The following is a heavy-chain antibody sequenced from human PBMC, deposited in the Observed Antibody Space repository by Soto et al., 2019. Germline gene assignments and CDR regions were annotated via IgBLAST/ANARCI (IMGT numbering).Heavy chain of an antibody. Sequence: HPGGSLRLSCAASGFTFGTYAMSWVRQAPGKGLEWVSGISASGGTTYYADSVKGRFTISRDNSKNTLDLQMNSLRAEDTALYYCGKDPNGDYVGAFEIWGQGTMVTVSS. CDR3: GKDPNGDYVGAFEI. D-gene: IGHD4-17*01. CDR1: GFTFGTYA. V-gene: IGHV3-23*01. CDR2: ISASGGTT. J-gene: IGHJ3*02.